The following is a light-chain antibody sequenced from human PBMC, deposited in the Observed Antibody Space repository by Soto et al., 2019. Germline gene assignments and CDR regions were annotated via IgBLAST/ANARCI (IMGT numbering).Light chain of an antibody. V-gene: IGLV2-11*01. CDR3: CSYGGGRTPLG. CDR2: DVS. J-gene: IGLJ2*01. Sequence: QSALTQPRSVSGSPGQPVAISCTGSRSDVGGYKYVSWYQQFPGKAPKLIIYDVSRRPSGVPDRFSGSKSGNTASLTISGLQAEDEGDYYCCSYGGGRTPLGFGGGTKVTVL. CDR1: RSDVGGYKY.